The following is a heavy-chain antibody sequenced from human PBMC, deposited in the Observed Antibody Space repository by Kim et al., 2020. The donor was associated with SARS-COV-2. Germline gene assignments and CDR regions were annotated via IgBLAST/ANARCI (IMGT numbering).Heavy chain of an antibody. CDR1: GFTFSSYE. D-gene: IGHD3-9*01. Sequence: GGSLRLSCAASGFTFSSYEMNWVRQAPGKGLEWVSYISSSGSTIYYADSVKGRFTISRDNAKNSLYLQMNSLRAEDTAVYYCARNGDILTGSLIGGYYGMDVWGQGTTVTVSS. CDR2: ISSSGSTI. CDR3: ARNGDILTGSLIGGYYGMDV. V-gene: IGHV3-48*03. J-gene: IGHJ6*02.